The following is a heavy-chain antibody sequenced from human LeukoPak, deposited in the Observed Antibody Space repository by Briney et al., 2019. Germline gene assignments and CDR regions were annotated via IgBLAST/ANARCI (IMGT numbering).Heavy chain of an antibody. CDR2: IYSSGST. D-gene: IGHD3-3*01. V-gene: IGHV4-39*01. J-gene: IGHJ4*02. Sequence: SETLSLTCTVSGGSISSSSYYWGWIRQPPGKGLEWIGSIYSSGSTYYNPSLKSRVTISVDTSRNQFSLKLSSVTAADTAVYYCATNEWSGYYFEYWGQGTLVPVSS. CDR3: ATNEWSGYYFEY. CDR1: GGSISSSSYY.